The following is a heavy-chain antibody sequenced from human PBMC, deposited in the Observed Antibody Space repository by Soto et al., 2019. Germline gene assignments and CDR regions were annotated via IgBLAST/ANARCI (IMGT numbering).Heavy chain of an antibody. CDR2: IVVGSGNT. D-gene: IGHD1-26*01. V-gene: IGHV1-58*01. CDR3: AADEDIVGALDY. J-gene: IGHJ4*02. Sequence: SVKVSCKASGFTFTSSAVQWVRQARGQRLEWIGWIVVGSGNTNYAQKFQERVTITRDMSTSTAYMELSSLRSEDTAVYYCAADEDIVGALDYWGKGTLVTVSS. CDR1: GFTFTSSA.